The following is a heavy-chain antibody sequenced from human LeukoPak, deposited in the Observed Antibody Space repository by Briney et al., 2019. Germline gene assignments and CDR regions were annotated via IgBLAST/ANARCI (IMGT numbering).Heavy chain of an antibody. Sequence: GGSLRLSCAASEFTFSNFAMSWVRQAPGKGPEWVSTISGSGDNTYYADSVKGRFTISRDNSKTTLSLHMNTLRAEDTAVYYCAKDLLQTFFFDSSGYYSDAFGMWGQGTMVTVSP. CDR1: EFTFSNFA. CDR3: AKDLLQTFFFDSSGYYSDAFGM. D-gene: IGHD3-22*01. V-gene: IGHV3-23*01. J-gene: IGHJ3*02. CDR2: ISGSGDNT.